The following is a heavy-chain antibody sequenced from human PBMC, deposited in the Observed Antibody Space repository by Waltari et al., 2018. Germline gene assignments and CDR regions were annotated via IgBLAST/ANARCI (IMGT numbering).Heavy chain of an antibody. CDR3: ARGIFTAHSYFDY. CDR1: NVSISSDNW. V-gene: IGHV4-4*02. J-gene: IGHJ4*02. Sequence: QVHLEESGPGLVKPSGTLSLTCAVSNVSISSDNWWIWVRQPPGKGLEWMGEIYHSGTTVYNPSLWSRVTISLDKSKNHFSLKLTSVTAADTAVYYCARGIFTAHSYFDYWGQGTLVTVSS. D-gene: IGHD2-15*01. CDR2: IYHSGTT.